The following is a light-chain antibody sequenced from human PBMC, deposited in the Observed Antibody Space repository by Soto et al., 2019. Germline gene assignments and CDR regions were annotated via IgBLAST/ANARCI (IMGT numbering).Light chain of an antibody. CDR1: SSNIGAGYD. V-gene: IGLV1-40*01. J-gene: IGLJ3*02. Sequence: QSVLTQPPSVSGAPGQRVTISCTGSSSNIGAGYDVHWYQQLPGTAPKLLIYGNSNRPSGVPDRFSGSKSGTSASLAITGRQAEDEADDYCQSYDRSLSGSVFGGGTKLTVL. CDR3: QSYDRSLSGSV. CDR2: GNS.